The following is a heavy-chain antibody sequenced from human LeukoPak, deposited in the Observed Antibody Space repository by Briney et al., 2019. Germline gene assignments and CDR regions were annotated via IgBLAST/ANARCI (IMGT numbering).Heavy chain of an antibody. V-gene: IGHV3-7*01. Sequence: AGGSLRLSCAASGFTFSSYWMSWVRQAPGKGREWVANIKQDGSEKYYVDSVKGRFTTSRDHAKNSLYLQMNSLRAEDTAVYYCARDSSSWYYYDSSGYDAFDIWGQGTMVTVSS. CDR2: IKQDGSEK. J-gene: IGHJ3*02. D-gene: IGHD3-22*01. CDR3: ARDSSSWYYYDSSGYDAFDI. CDR1: GFTFSSYW.